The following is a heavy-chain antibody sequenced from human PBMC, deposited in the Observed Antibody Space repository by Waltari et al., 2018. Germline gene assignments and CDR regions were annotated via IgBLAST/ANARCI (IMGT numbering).Heavy chain of an antibody. J-gene: IGHJ4*02. V-gene: IGHV3-23*01. CDR3: AKGSIIAAAQ. CDR1: GFTFSSYA. Sequence: EVQLLESGGGLVQPGGSLRLSCAASGFTFSSYAMSWVRQAPGKGLELCAAMSGSGGSTYYADSVKGRFTISRDNSKNTLDRQMNSLRAEDTAVYYCAKGSIIAAAQWGQGTLVTVSS. D-gene: IGHD6-13*01. CDR2: MSGSGGST.